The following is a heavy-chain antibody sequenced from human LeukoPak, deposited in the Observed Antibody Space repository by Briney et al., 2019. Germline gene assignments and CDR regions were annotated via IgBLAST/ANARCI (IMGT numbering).Heavy chain of an antibody. V-gene: IGHV3-48*02. J-gene: IGHJ3*01. D-gene: IGHD3-10*01. Sequence: GGSLRLSCAASGFTFNTYSMNWVRQAPGKGLEWVSYIGTHSSNTFYADSVKGRFTISRDNAKNSLYLQLNSLRDEDTAVYYCARDWLSAFDVWGQGTMVIVSS. CDR3: ARDWLSAFDV. CDR1: GFTFNTYS. CDR2: IGTHSSNT.